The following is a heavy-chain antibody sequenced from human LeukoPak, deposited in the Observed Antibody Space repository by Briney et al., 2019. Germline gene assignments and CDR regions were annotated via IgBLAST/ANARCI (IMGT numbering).Heavy chain of an antibody. D-gene: IGHD2-15*01. Sequence: GGSLRLSCAASGFSFSSYWMHWVRQVPGKGLVWVARIQYDGSTTNYADSVKGRFTISRDNAKKTLYVQMNSLRAEDTVVYYCARALVAGVTLNALDIWGQGTMVTVSS. CDR3: ARALVAGVTLNALDI. CDR1: GFSFSSYW. CDR2: IQYDGSTT. V-gene: IGHV3-74*01. J-gene: IGHJ3*02.